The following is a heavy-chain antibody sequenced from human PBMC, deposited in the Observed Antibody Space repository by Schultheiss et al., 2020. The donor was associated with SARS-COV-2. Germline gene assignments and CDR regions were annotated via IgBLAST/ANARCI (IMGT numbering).Heavy chain of an antibody. Sequence: GESLKISCAASGFTFSSYVMRWVRQAPGKGLEWVASIDGSSRTSYADSVKGRFTISRDNSKNTVYLEMNSLRDEDTAMYYCAKRYGDSDASDYWGQGALVTVSS. J-gene: IGHJ4*02. V-gene: IGHV3-23*05. CDR1: GFTFSSYV. D-gene: IGHD2-21*01. CDR3: AKRYGDSDASDY. CDR2: IDGSSRT.